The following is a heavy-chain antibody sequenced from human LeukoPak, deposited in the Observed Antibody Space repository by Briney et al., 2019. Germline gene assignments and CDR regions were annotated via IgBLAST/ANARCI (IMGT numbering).Heavy chain of an antibody. D-gene: IGHD3/OR15-3a*01. J-gene: IGHJ4*02. CDR2: IKQDGSEI. CDR1: GFIFSSCW. CDR3: ARDEDWREIS. V-gene: IGHV3-7*01. Sequence: GGSLRLSCAASGFIFSSCWMGWVRQAPGKGLEWVANIKQDGSEIYYVASVKGRFTISRDNAKNSLYLQMNSLRAEDTAVYYCARDEDWREISWGQGTLVTVSS.